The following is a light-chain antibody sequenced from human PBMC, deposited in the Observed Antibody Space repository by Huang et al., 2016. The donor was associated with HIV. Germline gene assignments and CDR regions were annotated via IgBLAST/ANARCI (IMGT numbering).Light chain of an antibody. CDR1: QRVSSY. V-gene: IGKV3-11*01. J-gene: IGKJ4*01. CDR2: YAS. Sequence: EIVLTQSPATLSLSPGERATLSCRATQRVSSYLAWYQQKPGQAPRLRIYYASNRATGIPARFSGSGSGTDFTLTISSLEPEDFAVYYCQQRSNWLTFGGGTKVEIK. CDR3: QQRSNWLT.